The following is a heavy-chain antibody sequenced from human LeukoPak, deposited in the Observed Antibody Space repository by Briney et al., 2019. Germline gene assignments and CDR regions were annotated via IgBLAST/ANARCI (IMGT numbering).Heavy chain of an antibody. CDR2: ISYDGSNK. Sequence: PGRSLRLSCAASGFTFSSYAMHWVRQAPGKGLEWVAVISYDGSNKYYADSVKGRFTISRDNSKNTLYLQMNSLRAEDTAVYYCARDHARWGSSGYYFLWGQGTLVTVSS. CDR3: ARDHARWGSSGYYFL. CDR1: GFTFSSYA. V-gene: IGHV3-30*04. D-gene: IGHD3-22*01. J-gene: IGHJ4*02.